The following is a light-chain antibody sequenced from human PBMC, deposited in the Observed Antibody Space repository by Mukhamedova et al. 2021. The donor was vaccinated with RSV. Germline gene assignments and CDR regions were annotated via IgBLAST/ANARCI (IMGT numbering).Light chain of an antibody. CDR2: KAS. V-gene: IGKV1-5*03. CDR3: QQYNSFPVT. J-gene: IGKJ2*01. Sequence: QSTWAAPKLLISKASSLESAVPSRFSGGGSGTDFVLTISSLQPDDFATYYCQQYNSFPVTFGQGTKLEIK.